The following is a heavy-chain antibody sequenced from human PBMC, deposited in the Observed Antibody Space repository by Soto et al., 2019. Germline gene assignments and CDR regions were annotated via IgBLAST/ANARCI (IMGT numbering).Heavy chain of an antibody. Sequence: ASVKVSCKASGDTFTSYDINWVRQATGQGLEWMGWMNPNSGNTGYAQKFQGRVTMTRNTSISTAYMELSSVTAADTAVYYCARAVGYYDSSGYSANFDYWGQGTLVTVSS. CDR2: MNPNSGNT. V-gene: IGHV1-8*01. J-gene: IGHJ4*02. CDR1: GDTFTSYD. D-gene: IGHD3-22*01. CDR3: ARAVGYYDSSGYSANFDY.